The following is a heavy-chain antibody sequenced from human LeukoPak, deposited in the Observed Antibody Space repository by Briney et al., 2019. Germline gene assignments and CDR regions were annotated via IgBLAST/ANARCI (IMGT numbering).Heavy chain of an antibody. CDR3: ARHQIQLWSLGAFDI. V-gene: IGHV4-59*08. D-gene: IGHD5-18*01. CDR2: NYYSGSS. J-gene: IGHJ3*02. Sequence: TSETLSLTCTVSGGSISSYYWSWIRQPPGKGLEWIGYNYYSGSSNYNPSLKSRVTITGDTSKNQFSLKLSSVTAADTAVYYCARHQIQLWSLGAFDIWGQGTMVTVSS. CDR1: GGSISSYY.